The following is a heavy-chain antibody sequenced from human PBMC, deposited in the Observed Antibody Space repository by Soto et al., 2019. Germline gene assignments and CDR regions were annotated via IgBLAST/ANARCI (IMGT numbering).Heavy chain of an antibody. CDR1: GFTFRYYA. CDR3: SKGLVSRAYFDY. CDR2: ITGSGDVT. J-gene: IGHJ4*02. V-gene: IGHV3-23*01. Sequence: GGSLRLSCADSGFTFRYYAMSWVRQAPGKGLEWVSVITGSGDVTYYADSVKGRFTVSRDNSKNTLYLQMNSLRAEDTAVYYCSKGLVSRAYFDYWGQGTLVTVSS. D-gene: IGHD6-6*01.